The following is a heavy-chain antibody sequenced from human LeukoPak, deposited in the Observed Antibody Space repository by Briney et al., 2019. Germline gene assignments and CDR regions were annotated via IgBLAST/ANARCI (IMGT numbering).Heavy chain of an antibody. J-gene: IGHJ4*02. CDR1: GFTFSSYA. V-gene: IGHV3-30*04. CDR2: ISYDGSNK. Sequence: GGSLRLSCAASGFTFSSYAMHWVRQAPGKGLEWVAVISYDGSNKYYADSVKGRFTISRDNPKNTLYLQMNSLRAEDTAVYYCARDLNRGSYFDYWGQGSQATVSS. CDR3: ARDLNRGSYFDY.